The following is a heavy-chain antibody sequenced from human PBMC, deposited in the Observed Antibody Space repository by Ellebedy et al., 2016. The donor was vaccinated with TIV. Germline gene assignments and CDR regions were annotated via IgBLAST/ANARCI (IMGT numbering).Heavy chain of an antibody. CDR2: IYSGGSA. CDR3: ARGPSSGPFDY. CDR1: GFTVSSNY. J-gene: IGHJ4*02. D-gene: IGHD3-22*01. V-gene: IGHV3-53*01. Sequence: GESLKISXAASGFTVSSNYMSWVRQAPGKGLEWVSVIYSGGSAYYADSVKGRFTISRDNSKNTLYLQMNSLRAEDTAVYYCARGPSSGPFDYWGQGTLVTVSS.